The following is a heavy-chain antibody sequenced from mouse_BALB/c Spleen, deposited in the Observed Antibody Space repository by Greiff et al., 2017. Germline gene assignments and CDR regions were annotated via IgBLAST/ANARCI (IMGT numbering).Heavy chain of an antibody. J-gene: IGHJ1*01. V-gene: IGHV14-3*02. Sequence: EVKLVESGAELVKPGASVKLSCTASGFNIKDTYMHWVKQRPEQGLEWIGRIDPANGNTKYDPKFQGKATITADTSSNTAYLQLSSLTSEDTAVYYCAHYYGSRYWYFDVWGAGTTVTVSS. D-gene: IGHD1-1*01. CDR1: GFNIKDTY. CDR2: IDPANGNT. CDR3: AHYYGSRYWYFDV.